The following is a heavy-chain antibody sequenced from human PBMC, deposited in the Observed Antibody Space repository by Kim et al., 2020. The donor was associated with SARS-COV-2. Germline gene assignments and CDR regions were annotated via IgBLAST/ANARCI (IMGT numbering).Heavy chain of an antibody. V-gene: IGHV4-39*01. J-gene: IGHJ5*02. Sequence: PSLKSRVTISVDTSKNQFSLKLSSVTAADTAVYYCARQAQEFPGRFSWFDPWGQGTLVTVSS. D-gene: IGHD2-15*01. CDR3: ARQAQEFPGRFSWFDP.